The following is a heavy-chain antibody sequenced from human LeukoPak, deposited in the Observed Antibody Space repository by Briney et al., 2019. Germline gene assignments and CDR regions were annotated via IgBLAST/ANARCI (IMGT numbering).Heavy chain of an antibody. D-gene: IGHD4-17*01. CDR1: GITFRSYG. CDR2: ISYDGSHK. J-gene: IGHJ5*02. CDR3: AKGARGDTVTSIVGLNWFDP. V-gene: IGHV3-30*18. Sequence: PGRSLRLSCAAFGITFRSYGMHWVRQAPGKGLEWVAVISYDGSHKYYADSVKGRFSISRDNSKNTLYLQMNSLRAEDTAVYYCAKGARGDTVTSIVGLNWFDPWGQGTMVTVSS.